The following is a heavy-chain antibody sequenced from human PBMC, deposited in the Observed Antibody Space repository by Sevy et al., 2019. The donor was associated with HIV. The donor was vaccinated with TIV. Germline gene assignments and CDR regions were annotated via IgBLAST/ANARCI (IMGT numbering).Heavy chain of an antibody. V-gene: IGHV3-53*01. D-gene: IGHD3-16*01. Sequence: GGSLRLSCAASGFTVSSNYMSWVRQAPGKGLEWVSVIYSGGNTYYADSVKGRFTISIDNSKNTLYLQMNSLRAEDTAVYYCARVGLWRENAFDIWGQGTMVTVSS. CDR1: GFTVSSNY. J-gene: IGHJ3*02. CDR2: IYSGGNT. CDR3: ARVGLWRENAFDI.